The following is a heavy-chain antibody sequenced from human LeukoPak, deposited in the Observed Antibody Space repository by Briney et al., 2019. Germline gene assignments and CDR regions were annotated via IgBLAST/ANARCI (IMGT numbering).Heavy chain of an antibody. V-gene: IGHV1-2*02. D-gene: IGHD2-2*01. CDR3: ARVLCSSTSCYSSPWFDP. Sequence: ASVKVSCKASGNTFTGYYMHWVRQAPGQGLEWMGWINPKNGGTNYAQNLQGRVTMTRDTSTSTVYMELSSLRSEDTAVYYCARVLCSSTSCYSSPWFDPWGQGTLVTVSS. CDR2: INPKNGGT. CDR1: GNTFTGYY. J-gene: IGHJ5*02.